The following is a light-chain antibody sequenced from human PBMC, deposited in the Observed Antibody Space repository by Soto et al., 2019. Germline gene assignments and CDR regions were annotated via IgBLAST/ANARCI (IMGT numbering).Light chain of an antibody. J-gene: IGKJ1*01. CDR2: GAS. CDR1: XSVSGN. V-gene: IGKV3-15*01. Sequence: IIMTQSPATLSVSPGERVTLSCXASXSVSGNLAWYQHKPGQAPRLLISGASARATGIPARFSGSGSGTEFTLTISSLQSEDFAVYYCQQYNNWLSWTFGQGTKVDIK. CDR3: QQYNNWLSWT.